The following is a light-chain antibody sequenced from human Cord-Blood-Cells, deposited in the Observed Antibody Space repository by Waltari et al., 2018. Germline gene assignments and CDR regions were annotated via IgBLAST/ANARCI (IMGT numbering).Light chain of an antibody. Sequence: DIQMTQSPSSLSASVGDRVTITCQPIQDISNYLNWYQQKPGKAPKLLIYDSSNLETGVPSRFSGSGSGTDFTFTISSLQPEDIATYYCQQYDNLPPYTFGQGTKLEIK. J-gene: IGKJ2*01. CDR3: QQYDNLPPYT. CDR1: QDISNY. V-gene: IGKV1-33*01. CDR2: DSS.